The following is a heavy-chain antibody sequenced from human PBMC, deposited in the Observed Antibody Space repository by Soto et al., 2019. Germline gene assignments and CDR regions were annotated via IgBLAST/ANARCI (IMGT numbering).Heavy chain of an antibody. CDR3: ARLQFLNWYFDL. CDR2: IYYSGST. J-gene: IGHJ2*01. CDR1: GGSISSSSYY. Sequence: QLQLQESGPGLVKPSETLSLTCTVSGGSISSSSYYRGWIRQPPGKGLEWIGSIYYSGSTYYNPSLKSRVTISVDTSKNQFSLKLSSVTAADTAVYYCARLQFLNWYFDLWGRGTLVTVSS. V-gene: IGHV4-39*01. D-gene: IGHD3-3*01.